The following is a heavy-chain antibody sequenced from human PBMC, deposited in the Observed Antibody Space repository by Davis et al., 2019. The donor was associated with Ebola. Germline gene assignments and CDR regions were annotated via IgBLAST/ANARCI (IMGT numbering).Heavy chain of an antibody. Sequence: AASVKVSCKASGYTFTSYYMHWVRQAPGQGLEWMGIINPSGGSTSYAQKFQGRVTLTTDTSTSTAYMELRSLRSDDTAVYYCARGLPYYYDSSGSTPFDYWGQGTLVTVSS. CDR1: GYTFTSYY. CDR3: ARGLPYYYDSSGSTPFDY. CDR2: INPSGGST. D-gene: IGHD3-22*01. J-gene: IGHJ4*02. V-gene: IGHV1-46*01.